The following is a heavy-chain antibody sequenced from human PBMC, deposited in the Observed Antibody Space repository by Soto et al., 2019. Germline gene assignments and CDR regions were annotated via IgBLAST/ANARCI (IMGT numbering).Heavy chain of an antibody. CDR1: GGSISSYY. J-gene: IGHJ4*02. CDR2: IYYSGST. Sequence: SETLSLTCTVSGGSISSYYWSWIRQPPGKGLEWIGYIYYSGSTNYNPSLKSRVTISVDTSKNQFSLKLSSVTAADTAVYYCARRRTISDRFDYWGQGTLVTVSS. V-gene: IGHV4-59*08. D-gene: IGHD2-21*01. CDR3: ARRRTISDRFDY.